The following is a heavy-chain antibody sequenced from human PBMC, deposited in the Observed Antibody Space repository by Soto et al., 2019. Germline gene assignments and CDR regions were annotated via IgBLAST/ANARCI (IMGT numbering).Heavy chain of an antibody. D-gene: IGHD3-10*01. CDR3: ARVHDITVVRGVTNYFDY. V-gene: IGHV4-39*01. CDR1: GGSINNYSYY. Sequence: SETLSLTCTVSGGSINNYSYYWGWIRQPPGKGLEWIGSIYYSGNAHYNPSLKSRVTISVDTSENQFSLRLTSVTAEDTAVYYCARVHDITVVRGVTNYFDYWGQGTLVTVSS. J-gene: IGHJ4*02. CDR2: IYYSGNA.